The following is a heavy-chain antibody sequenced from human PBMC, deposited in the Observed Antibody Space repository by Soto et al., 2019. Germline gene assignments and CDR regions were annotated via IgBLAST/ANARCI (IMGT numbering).Heavy chain of an antibody. CDR1: VLTFSSYC. D-gene: IGHD3-22*01. CDR2: IWYDGSNK. Sequence: GGSLKLSFSASVLTFSSYCMHWVRQDPGKGLEWVAVIWYDGSNKYYADSVKGRFTISRDNSKNTLYLQMNSLRAEDTAVYYCARPGLRRYYYDSGDPHRGQGTLVTVSS. V-gene: IGHV3-33*01. CDR3: ARPGLRRYYYDSGDPH. J-gene: IGHJ4*02.